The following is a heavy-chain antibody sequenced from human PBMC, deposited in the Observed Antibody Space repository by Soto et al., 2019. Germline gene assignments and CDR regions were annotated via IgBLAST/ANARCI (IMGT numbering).Heavy chain of an antibody. Sequence: PSETLSLTCTVSGGSISSGDYYWSWIRQPPGKGLEWIGYIYYSGSTYYNPSLKSRVTISVDTSKNQFSLKLSSVTAADTAVYYCARGGNYDFCSRYYPHWFDPWGQGNLVTVSS. V-gene: IGHV4-30-4*01. CDR3: ARGGNYDFCSRYYPHWFDP. J-gene: IGHJ5*02. D-gene: IGHD3-3*01. CDR2: IYYSGST. CDR1: GGSISSGDYY.